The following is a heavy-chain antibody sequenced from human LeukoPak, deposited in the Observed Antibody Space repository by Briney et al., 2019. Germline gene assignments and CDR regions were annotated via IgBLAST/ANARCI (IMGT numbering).Heavy chain of an antibody. Sequence: PGGSLRLSCAASGFTFSSYAMSWVRQAPGKGLEWVSAISGSGGSTYYADSVKGRFTISRDNSKNTLYLQMNSLRAEVTAVYYCAKVGFGELPQERIDYWGQGTLVTVSS. CDR1: GFTFSSYA. D-gene: IGHD3-10*01. V-gene: IGHV3-23*01. CDR3: AKVGFGELPQERIDY. J-gene: IGHJ4*02. CDR2: ISGSGGST.